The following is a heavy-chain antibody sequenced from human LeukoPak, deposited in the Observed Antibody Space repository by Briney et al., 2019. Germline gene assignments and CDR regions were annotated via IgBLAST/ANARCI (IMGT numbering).Heavy chain of an antibody. CDR3: AKESEGIVVVPADGFDY. D-gene: IGHD2-2*01. CDR2: ISGSGGST. V-gene: IGHV3-23*01. J-gene: IGHJ4*02. Sequence: GGSLRLSCAASGFTFSSYWMHWVRQAPGKGLEWVSAISGSGGSTYYADSVKGRFTISRDNSKNTLYLQMNSLRAEDTAVYYCAKESEGIVVVPADGFDYWGQGTLVTVSS. CDR1: GFTFSSYW.